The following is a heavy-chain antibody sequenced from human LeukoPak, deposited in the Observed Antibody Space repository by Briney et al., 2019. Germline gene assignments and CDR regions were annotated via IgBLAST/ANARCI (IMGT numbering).Heavy chain of an antibody. J-gene: IGHJ5*02. V-gene: IGHV4-59*08. D-gene: IGHD3-3*01. CDR1: FDSISSYY. Sequence: SETLSLTCTVSFDSISSYYWSWIRQPPGKGLEWIGYIYYSGSTIYNPSLKSRVSISLDTSKNQFSLMLRSVTAADTAVYYCARRSEWFPKHWFDPWGQGTLVTVSS. CDR2: IYYSGST. CDR3: ARRSEWFPKHWFDP.